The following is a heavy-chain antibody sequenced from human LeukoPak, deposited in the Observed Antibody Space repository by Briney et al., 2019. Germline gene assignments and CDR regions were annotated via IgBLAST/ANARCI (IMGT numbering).Heavy chain of an antibody. CDR1: GYSFTTFW. D-gene: IGHD6-6*01. J-gene: IGHJ4*02. V-gene: IGHV5-51*01. CDR2: IYPGDSHT. Sequence: GESLKISCKGSGYSFTTFWIAWVRQMPGKGLESMGIIYPGDSHTRYSPSFQGQVTISVDKSISTAYLPWSRLQASDTAMHYCARLIRSSSFDYWGQGTLVTVSS. CDR3: ARLIRSSSFDY.